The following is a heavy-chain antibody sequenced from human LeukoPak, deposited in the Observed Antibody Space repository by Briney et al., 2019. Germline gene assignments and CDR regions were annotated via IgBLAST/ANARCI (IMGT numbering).Heavy chain of an antibody. CDR1: GGPISLYY. V-gene: IGHV4-59*01. CDR3: AKATNGYPLYYGLDV. J-gene: IGHJ6*02. Sequence: SETLSLTCTVSGGPISLYYWSWVRQPPGKRPEWIGYTYNSGTTNYNPSLKSRVTISVDTSKNQFSLNLSSVTAADTAVYYCAKATNGYPLYYGLDVWGQGTTVTVSS. CDR2: TYNSGTT. D-gene: IGHD6-13*01.